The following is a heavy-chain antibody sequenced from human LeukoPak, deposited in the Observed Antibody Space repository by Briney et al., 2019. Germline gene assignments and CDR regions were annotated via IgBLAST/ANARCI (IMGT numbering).Heavy chain of an antibody. J-gene: IGHJ4*02. Sequence: PSETLSLTCAVYGGSFSGYYWSWIRQPPGKGLEWIGYIYYSGSTYYNPSLKSRVTISVDTSKNQSSLKLSSVTAADTAVYYCARVSGDYVDYWGQGTLVTVSS. CDR1: GGSFSGYY. CDR3: ARVSGDYVDY. V-gene: IGHV4-34*09. CDR2: IYYSGST. D-gene: IGHD4-17*01.